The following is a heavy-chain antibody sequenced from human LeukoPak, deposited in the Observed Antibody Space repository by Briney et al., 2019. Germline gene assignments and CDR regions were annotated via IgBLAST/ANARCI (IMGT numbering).Heavy chain of an antibody. CDR3: TTYPMVYAMNY. CDR1: GFTFSTYW. CDR2: IKSKTDGGTT. D-gene: IGHD2-8*01. V-gene: IGHV3-15*01. Sequence: PGGSLRLSCSASGFTFSTYWMSWVRQAPGKGLEWVGRIKSKTDGGTTDYAAPVKGRFTISRDDSKNTVYLQMNSLKTEDTAVYYCTTYPMVYAMNYWGQGTLVTVSS. J-gene: IGHJ4*02.